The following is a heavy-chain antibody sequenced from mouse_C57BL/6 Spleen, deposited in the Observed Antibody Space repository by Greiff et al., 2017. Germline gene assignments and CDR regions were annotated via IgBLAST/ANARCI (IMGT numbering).Heavy chain of an antibody. CDR2: IHPNSGST. D-gene: IGHD2-14*01. V-gene: IGHV1-64*01. CDR3: ARSEEYDGGWFAY. Sequence: QVQLKQPGAELVKPGASVKLSCKASGYTFTSNWMHWVKQRPGQGLEWIGMIHPNSGSTNYNEKFKSKTTLTVDKSSSTAYMQLSSLTSEDSAVYYCARSEEYDGGWFAYWGQGTLVTVSA. J-gene: IGHJ3*01. CDR1: GYTFTSNW.